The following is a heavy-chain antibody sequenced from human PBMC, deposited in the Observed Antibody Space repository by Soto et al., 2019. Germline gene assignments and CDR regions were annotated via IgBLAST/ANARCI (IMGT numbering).Heavy chain of an antibody. CDR1: GGSFSGYY. Sequence: SETLSLTCAVYGGSFSGYYWSWIRQPPGKGLEWIGEINHSGSTNYNPSLKSRVTISVDTSKNQFSLKLSSVTAADTAVYYCARGRGIAAAGTGRWFDPWGQGTLVTVSS. D-gene: IGHD6-13*01. J-gene: IGHJ5*02. CDR2: INHSGST. V-gene: IGHV4-34*01. CDR3: ARGRGIAAAGTGRWFDP.